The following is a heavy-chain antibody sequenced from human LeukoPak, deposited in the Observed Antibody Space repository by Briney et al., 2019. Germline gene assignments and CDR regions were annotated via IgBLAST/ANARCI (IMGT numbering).Heavy chain of an antibody. Sequence: GGSLRLSCAASGFTFSSYGMHWVRQAPGKGLEWVAGIWYDGSNKYYADSVRGRFTILRDNSKNPLYLQMNSLRAEDTAVYYCARVTGIGQAVDYWGQGTLVTVSS. CDR2: IWYDGSNK. J-gene: IGHJ4*02. CDR3: ARVTGIGQAVDY. CDR1: GFTFSSYG. D-gene: IGHD3-10*01. V-gene: IGHV3-33*01.